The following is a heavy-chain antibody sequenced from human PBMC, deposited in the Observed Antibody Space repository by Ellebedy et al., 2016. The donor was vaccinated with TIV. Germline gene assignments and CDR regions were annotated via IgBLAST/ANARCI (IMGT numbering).Heavy chain of an antibody. CDR1: GFTFDDYA. D-gene: IGHD6-13*01. CDR2: IKQDGSEK. Sequence: GESLKISCAASGFTFDDYAMNWVRQAPGKGLEWVANIKQDGSEKYYVDSVKGRFTISRDNAKNSLYLQMNSLRAEDTAVYYCARGAAGHWGQGTLVTVSS. CDR3: ARGAAGH. V-gene: IGHV3-7*04. J-gene: IGHJ4*02.